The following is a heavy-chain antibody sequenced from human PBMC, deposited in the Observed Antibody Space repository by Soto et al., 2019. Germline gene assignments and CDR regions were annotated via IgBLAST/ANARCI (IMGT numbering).Heavy chain of an antibody. CDR3: AREDDYGYRYINYGLDV. CDR2: ISFDGTKK. V-gene: IGHV3-30-3*01. J-gene: IGHJ6*02. Sequence: VGSLRLSCAASGFTFNIYALHWVRQAPGKGLEWVAVISFDGTKKYYSDSVKGRFTISRDNLKNALYLQMNNLRVEDAALYFCAREDDYGYRYINYGLDVWGQGTTVTVSS. CDR1: GFTFNIYA. D-gene: IGHD4-17*01.